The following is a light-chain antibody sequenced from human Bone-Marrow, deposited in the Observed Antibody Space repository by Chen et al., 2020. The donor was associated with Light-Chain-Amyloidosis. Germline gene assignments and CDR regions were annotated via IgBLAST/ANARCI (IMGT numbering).Light chain of an antibody. CDR1: QTISSNY. V-gene: IGKV3-20*01. Sequence: EIVLTQSPGTLSLSPGEGANLSCRASQTISSNYLTWYQQKFGQAPRLLIYGSSSRATGIPDRFTGSGSGTDCTLSISRLEPEDFAMYYCQQYGSSPLTFRGGTKVE. CDR2: GSS. J-gene: IGKJ4*01. CDR3: QQYGSSPLT.